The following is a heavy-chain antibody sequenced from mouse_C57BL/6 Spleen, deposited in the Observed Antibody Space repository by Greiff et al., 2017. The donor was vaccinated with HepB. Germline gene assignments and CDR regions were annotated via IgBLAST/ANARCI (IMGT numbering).Heavy chain of an antibody. Sequence: EVQLQESGPELVKPGASVKISCKASGYSFTGYYMNWVKQSPEKSLEWIGEINPSTGGTTYNQKFKAKATLTVDKSSSTAYMQLKSLTSEDSAVYYCARYYMDAMDYWGQGTSVTVSS. D-gene: IGHD2-12*01. CDR1: GYSFTGYY. J-gene: IGHJ4*01. CDR2: INPSTGGT. CDR3: ARYYMDAMDY. V-gene: IGHV1-42*01.